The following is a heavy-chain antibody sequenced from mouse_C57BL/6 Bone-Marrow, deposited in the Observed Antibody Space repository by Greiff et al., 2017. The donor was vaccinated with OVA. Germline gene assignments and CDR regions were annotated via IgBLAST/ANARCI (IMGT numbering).Heavy chain of an antibody. CDR1: GYTFTSYW. Sequence: VQLQQSGAELVKPGASVKLSCKASGYTFTSYWMHWVKQRPGQGLEWIGMIHPNSGSTNYNEKFKSKATLTVDKSSSTAYMQLSSLTSEDSAVYYCARSNYYGSSLWFAYWGQGTLVTVSA. CDR2: IHPNSGST. CDR3: ARSNYYGSSLWFAY. D-gene: IGHD1-1*01. V-gene: IGHV1-64*01. J-gene: IGHJ3*01.